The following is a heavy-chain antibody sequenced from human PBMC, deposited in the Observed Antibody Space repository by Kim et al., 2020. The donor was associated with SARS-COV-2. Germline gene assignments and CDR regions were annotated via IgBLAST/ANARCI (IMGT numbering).Heavy chain of an antibody. CDR2: GGST. J-gene: IGHJ4*02. Sequence: GGSTSYAQKFQGRVTMTRDTSTSTVYMERSSLRSEDTAVYYCARAAAGTSWGQGTLVTVSS. CDR3: ARAAAGTS. D-gene: IGHD6-13*01. V-gene: IGHV1-46*01.